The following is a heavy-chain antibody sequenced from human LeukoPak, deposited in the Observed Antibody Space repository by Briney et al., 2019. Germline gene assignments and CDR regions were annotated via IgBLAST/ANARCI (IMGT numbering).Heavy chain of an antibody. D-gene: IGHD4/OR15-4a*01. CDR1: GFTFSSYS. V-gene: IGHV3-48*04. CDR2: ISTSSSTI. Sequence: GGSLRLSCAASGFTFSSYSMNWVRQAPGKGLEWVSYISTSSSTIYYADSVKGRFTVSRDNAKNSLLLQMNSLRAEDTAVYYCARYGAGTTTIFPYYFDYWGQGTLVTVSS. CDR3: ARYGAGTTTIFPYYFDY. J-gene: IGHJ4*02.